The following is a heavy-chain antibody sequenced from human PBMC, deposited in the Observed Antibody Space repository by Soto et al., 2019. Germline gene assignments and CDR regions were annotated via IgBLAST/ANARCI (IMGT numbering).Heavy chain of an antibody. J-gene: IGHJ4*02. V-gene: IGHV1-18*01. CDR2: FNAYDGET. CDR1: GYTFTSYG. D-gene: IGHD6-19*01. Sequence: GASVKVSCKASGYTFTSYGISWVRQAPGQGLEWMGGFNAYDGETIYAQKFQGRVTMTEDTSTDTAYMELSSLRSEDTAVYYCATELKQWLVTPNYFDYWGQGTLVTVSS. CDR3: ATELKQWLVTPNYFDY.